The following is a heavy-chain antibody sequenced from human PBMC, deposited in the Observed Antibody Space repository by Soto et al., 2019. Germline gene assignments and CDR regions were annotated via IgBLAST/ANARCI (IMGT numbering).Heavy chain of an antibody. CDR1: GFTFSDQY. D-gene: IGHD1-26*01. J-gene: IGHJ4*02. V-gene: IGHV3-72*01. CDR3: ARTGRALDY. Sequence: EVQLVASGGGLVQPGGSLRLSCVVSGFTFSDQYMDWVRQAPGKGLEWVGRTGNKANSYTTEYAASVKGRFTISRDDSKHSLYLQMNSLKTADTSGYYCARTGRALDYWGQGTLVTVSS. CDR2: TGNKANSYTT.